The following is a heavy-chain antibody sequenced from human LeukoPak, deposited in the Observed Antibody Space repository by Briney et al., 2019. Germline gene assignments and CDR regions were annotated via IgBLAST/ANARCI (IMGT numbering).Heavy chain of an antibody. J-gene: IGHJ4*02. CDR2: ISYDGSNK. CDR3: ATEPWAVAGPSGFDY. CDR1: GFTFSSYA. Sequence: GGSLRHSCAASGFTFSSYAMHWVRQAPGKGLEWVAVISYDGSNKYYADSVKGRFTISRDNSKNTLYLQMNSLRAEDTAVYYCATEPWAVAGPSGFDYWGQGTLVTVSS. D-gene: IGHD6-19*01. V-gene: IGHV3-30-3*01.